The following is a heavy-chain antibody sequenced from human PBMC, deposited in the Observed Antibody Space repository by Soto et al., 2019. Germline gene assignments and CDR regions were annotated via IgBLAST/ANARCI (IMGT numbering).Heavy chain of an antibody. CDR3: AHRIAAPGRTLDY. CDR1: GFSLSTDAVG. Sequence: QITLEESGPTLVRPTQTLTLTCTASGFSLSTDAVGVAWIRQPPGKALERLALIYWNDEARYKSALNNRLTIPKDPSKNQVVLTMTDMAPLDTATYFCAHRIAAPGRTLDYWGQGILVTVSS. D-gene: IGHD6-13*01. V-gene: IGHV2-5*01. CDR2: IYWNDEA. J-gene: IGHJ4*02.